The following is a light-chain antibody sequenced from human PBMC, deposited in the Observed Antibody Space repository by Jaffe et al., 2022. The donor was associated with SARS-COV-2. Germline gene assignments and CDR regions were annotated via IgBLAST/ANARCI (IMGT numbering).Light chain of an antibody. J-gene: IGKJ2*01. CDR3: QQYGSSPPYT. Sequence: DIVLTQSPGTLSLSPGERASLSCRASQSVRSSYLAWYQQKPGQAPRLLIYGASSRAVGIPDRFSGSGSGTVFTLTISGLEPEDSAVYYCQQYGSSPPYTFGQGTKLEIK. V-gene: IGKV3-20*01. CDR2: GAS. CDR1: QSVRSSY.